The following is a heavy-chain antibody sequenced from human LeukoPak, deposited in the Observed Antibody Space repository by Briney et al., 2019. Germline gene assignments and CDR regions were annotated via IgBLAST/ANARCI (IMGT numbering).Heavy chain of an antibody. CDR1: GFTFSSYW. V-gene: IGHV3-7*01. Sequence: GGSLRLSCAASGFTFSSYWMSWVRQAPGKGLEWVANIKQDGSEKYYVDSVKGRFTISRDNAKNTLYLQMNSLRAEDTAVYYCVRAQREHCSGGSCYRDAFDIWGRGTMVTVSS. CDR2: IKQDGSEK. J-gene: IGHJ3*02. D-gene: IGHD2-15*01. CDR3: VRAQREHCSGGSCYRDAFDI.